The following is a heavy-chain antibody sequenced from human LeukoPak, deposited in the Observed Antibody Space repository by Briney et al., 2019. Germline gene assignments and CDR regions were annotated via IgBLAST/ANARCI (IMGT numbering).Heavy chain of an antibody. CDR2: IKQDGSEK. CDR3: ASYRYSGSCYIY. V-gene: IGHV3-7*01. J-gene: IGHJ4*02. Sequence: GGSLRLSCAASGFTLSHYWMTWVRQAPGKGLEWVANIKQDGSEKYYVDSVKGRFTISRDNAKNSLYLQMNSLRAEDTAVYFCASYRYSGSCYIYWGQGTLVTVSS. CDR1: GFTLSHYW. D-gene: IGHD6-13*01.